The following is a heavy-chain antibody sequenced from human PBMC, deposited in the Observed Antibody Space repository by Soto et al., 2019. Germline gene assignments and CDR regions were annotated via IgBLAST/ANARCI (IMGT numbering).Heavy chain of an antibody. CDR3: ARVGGSYYGSGSGIYFDY. D-gene: IGHD3-10*01. CDR2: IYHSGST. CDR1: GGSISSGGYS. V-gene: IGHV4-30-2*01. Sequence: KTSETLSLTCAVSGGSISSGGYSWSWIRQPPGKGLEWIGYIYHSGSTYYNPSLKSRVTISVDRSKNQFSLKLSSVTAADTAVYYCARVGGSYYGSGSGIYFDYWGQGTLVTVSS. J-gene: IGHJ4*02.